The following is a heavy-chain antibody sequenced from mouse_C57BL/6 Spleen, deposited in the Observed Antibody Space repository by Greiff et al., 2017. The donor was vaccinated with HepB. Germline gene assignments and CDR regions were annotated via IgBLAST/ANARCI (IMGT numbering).Heavy chain of an antibody. Sequence: VKLVESGAELARPGASVKLSCKASGYTFTSYGISWVKQRTGQGLEWIGEIYPRSGNTYYNEKFKGKATLTADKSSSTAYMELRSLTSEDSAVYFCARGDYDGGWFAYWGQGTLVTVSA. CDR1: GYTFTSYG. V-gene: IGHV1-81*01. D-gene: IGHD2-4*01. CDR2: IYPRSGNT. CDR3: ARGDYDGGWFAY. J-gene: IGHJ3*01.